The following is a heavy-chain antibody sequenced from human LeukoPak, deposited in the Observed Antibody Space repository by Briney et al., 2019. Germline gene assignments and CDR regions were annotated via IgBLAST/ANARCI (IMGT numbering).Heavy chain of an antibody. J-gene: IGHJ4*02. CDR1: GGSISSYY. D-gene: IGHD3-22*01. CDR3: ARGGHSSGYYFIDY. Sequence: SETLSLTCTVSGGSISSYYWSWIRQPPGKGLEWIGCIYYSGSTNYNPSLKSRVTISVDTSKNQFSLKLSSVTAADTAVYYCARGGHSSGYYFIDYWGQGTLVTVSS. CDR2: IYYSGST. V-gene: IGHV4-59*01.